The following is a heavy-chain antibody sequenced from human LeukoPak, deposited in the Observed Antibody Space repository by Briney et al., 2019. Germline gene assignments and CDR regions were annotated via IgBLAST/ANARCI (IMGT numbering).Heavy chain of an antibody. J-gene: IGHJ3*02. D-gene: IGHD2-21*02. Sequence: SETLSLTCTVSGGSISDYYWTWIRQHPGKGLEWIGYIYYSGSTYYNPSLKSRVTISVDTSKNQFSLKLSSVTAADTAVYYCARDCGGDCYSAFDIWGQGTMVTVSS. CDR2: IYYSGST. CDR1: GGSISDYY. V-gene: IGHV4-31*03. CDR3: ARDCGGDCYSAFDI.